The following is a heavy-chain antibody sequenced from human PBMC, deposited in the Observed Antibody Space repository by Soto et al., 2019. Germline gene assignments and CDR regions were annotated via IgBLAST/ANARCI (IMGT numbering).Heavy chain of an antibody. Sequence: GGSLILSCAASGFSVSNIYMSWIRQAPGKGLEWLSIIYSGASTYYAGSVKGRFTISRDSSKNTIYLQMNSLGADDTAVYYCVRDRFTVFGVAENRFDPWGQGTLVTVSS. CDR2: IYSGAST. J-gene: IGHJ5*02. D-gene: IGHD3-3*01. CDR3: VRDRFTVFGVAENRFDP. V-gene: IGHV3-66*01. CDR1: GFSVSNIY.